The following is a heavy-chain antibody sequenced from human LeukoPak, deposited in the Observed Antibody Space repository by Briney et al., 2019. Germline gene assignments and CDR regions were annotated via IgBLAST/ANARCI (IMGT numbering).Heavy chain of an antibody. CDR2: INPNSGGT. V-gene: IGHV1-2*02. CDR1: GYTFTGYY. J-gene: IGHJ4*02. CDR3: AREVGSSSSAFDY. D-gene: IGHD6-6*01. Sequence: ASVKVSCKASGYTFTGYYMHWVRQAPGQGLEWMGWINPNSGGTNYAQKFQGRVTMTRDTSISTACMELSRLRSDDTAVYHCAREVGSSSSAFDYWGQGTLVTVSS.